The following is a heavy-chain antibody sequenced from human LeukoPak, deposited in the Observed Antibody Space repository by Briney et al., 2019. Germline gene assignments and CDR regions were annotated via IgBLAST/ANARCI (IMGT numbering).Heavy chain of an antibody. V-gene: IGHV3-23*01. D-gene: IGHD3-10*01. CDR3: AKHQNYYGSGRSDY. CDR1: GLTFSSYA. Sequence: PGGSLRLSCAASGLTFSSYAMSWVRQAPGKGLEWVSAISGSGGSTYYADSVKGRFTISRDNSKNTLCLQMNSLRAEDTAVYYCAKHQNYYGSGRSDYWGQGTLVTVSS. J-gene: IGHJ4*02. CDR2: ISGSGGST.